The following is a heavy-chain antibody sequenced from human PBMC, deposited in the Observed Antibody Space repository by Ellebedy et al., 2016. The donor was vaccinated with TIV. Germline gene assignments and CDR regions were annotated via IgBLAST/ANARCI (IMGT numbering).Heavy chain of an antibody. Sequence: GESLKISCAASGFSFSSYSMNWVRPAPGKGLEWLSYISRDGGATYYADSVRGRFTIYRDNVKNSMFLQMNSLRDDDTAVYSCARDQHFAFDVWGRGTLVTVSS. CDR2: ISRDGGAT. CDR3: ARDQHFAFDV. J-gene: IGHJ2*01. D-gene: IGHD2/OR15-2a*01. V-gene: IGHV3-48*02. CDR1: GFSFSSYS.